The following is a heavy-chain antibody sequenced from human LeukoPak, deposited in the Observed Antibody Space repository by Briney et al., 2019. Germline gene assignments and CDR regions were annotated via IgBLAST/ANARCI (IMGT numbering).Heavy chain of an antibody. V-gene: IGHV3-64*01. J-gene: IGHJ4*02. CDR2: ITSNGNSP. D-gene: IGHD2-15*01. CDR1: GFTFSSYA. Sequence: PGGSLRLSXAASGFTFSSYAMHWVRQAPGQGLEYVSAITSNGNSPYYANSVRGRFTSSRDNSKNTLYLQMGSLRVEDMAVYYCAREYCSGGDCQYYFDYWGQGTLVTVSS. CDR3: AREYCSGGDCQYYFDY.